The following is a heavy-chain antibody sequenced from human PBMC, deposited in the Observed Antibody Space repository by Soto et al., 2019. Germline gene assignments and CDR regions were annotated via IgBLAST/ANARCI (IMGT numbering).Heavy chain of an antibody. CDR2: IYSGGST. J-gene: IGHJ5*02. Sequence: PGGSLRLSCAASGFTVSSNYMSWVRQAPGKGLEWVSVIYSGGSTYYADSVKGRFTISRHNSKNTLYLQMNSLRAEDTAVYYCARVILSSSYEMNWFGPWGQGTQVTVSS. D-gene: IGHD6-6*01. CDR1: GFTVSSNY. CDR3: ARVILSSSYEMNWFGP. V-gene: IGHV3-53*04.